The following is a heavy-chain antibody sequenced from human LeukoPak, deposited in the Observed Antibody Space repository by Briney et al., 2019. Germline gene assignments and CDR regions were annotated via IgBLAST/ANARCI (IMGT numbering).Heavy chain of an antibody. CDR2: INHSGST. J-gene: IGHJ5*02. CDR1: GGSFSGYY. V-gene: IGHV4-34*01. D-gene: IGHD2-2*01. CDR3: AGAVGAAACWFDP. Sequence: SETLSLTCAVYGGSFSGYYWSWIRQPPGKGLEWIGEINHSGSTNYNPSLKSRVTISVDRSKDQFSLKLSSVTAADTAVYYCAGAVGAAACWFDPWGQGTLVTVSS.